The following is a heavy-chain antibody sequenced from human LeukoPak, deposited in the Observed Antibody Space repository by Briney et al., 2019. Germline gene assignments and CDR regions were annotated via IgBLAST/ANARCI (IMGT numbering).Heavy chain of an antibody. Sequence: GGSLRLSCAASGFTFSIYSMNWVRQAPGKGLEWVSSISSSSSYIYYADSVKGRFTISRDNAKNSLYLQMNSLRAEDTAVYYCARDNYYGSGSYYKTPYYYYGMDVWGKGTTVTVSS. V-gene: IGHV3-21*01. CDR1: GFTFSIYS. D-gene: IGHD3-10*01. CDR2: ISSSSSYI. CDR3: ARDNYYGSGSYYKTPYYYYGMDV. J-gene: IGHJ6*04.